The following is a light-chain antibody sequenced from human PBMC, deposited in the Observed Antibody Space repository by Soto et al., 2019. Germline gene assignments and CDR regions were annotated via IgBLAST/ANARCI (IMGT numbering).Light chain of an antibody. CDR3: SSYAGNNVV. Sequence: QSALTQPASLSGSPGQSITISCTGTSSDIGAYDYVSWFQQHPGKAPKLMIYEVSKRPSGVPDRFSGSKSGNTASLTVSGLQAEDEADYYCSSYAGNNVVFGGGTKLTVL. CDR2: EVS. J-gene: IGLJ2*01. V-gene: IGLV2-8*01. CDR1: SSDIGAYDY.